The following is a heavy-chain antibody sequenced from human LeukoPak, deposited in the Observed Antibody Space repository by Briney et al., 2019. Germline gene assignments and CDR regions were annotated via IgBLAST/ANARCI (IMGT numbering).Heavy chain of an antibody. D-gene: IGHD6-6*01. Sequence: PGGSLRLSCAASGFIFSTSGMHWVRQAPGKGLEWVAFIRYDGSNKYYADSVKGRFTISRDNSKNTLYLQMTSLRAEDTAVYYCAKEYSGSPYYYYMDVWGKGTTVTVSS. CDR2: IRYDGSNK. J-gene: IGHJ6*03. V-gene: IGHV3-30*02. CDR3: AKEYSGSPYYYYMDV. CDR1: GFIFSTSG.